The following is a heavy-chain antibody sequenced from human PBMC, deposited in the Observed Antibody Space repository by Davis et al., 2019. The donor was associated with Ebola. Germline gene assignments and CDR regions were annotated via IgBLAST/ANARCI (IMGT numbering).Heavy chain of an antibody. CDR3: ARQEVGYSYEWDY. V-gene: IGHV4-34*01. D-gene: IGHD5-18*01. CDR2: INHSGST. Sequence: SETLSLTCAVYGGSFSGYYWSWIRQPPGKGLEWIGEINHSGSTNYNPSLKSRVTISVDTSKNQFSLKLSSVTAADTAVYYCARQEVGYSYEWDYWGQGTLVTVSS. CDR1: GGSFSGYY. J-gene: IGHJ4*02.